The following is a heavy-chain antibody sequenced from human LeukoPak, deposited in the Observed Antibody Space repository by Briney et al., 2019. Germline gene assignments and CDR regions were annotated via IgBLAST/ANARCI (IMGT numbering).Heavy chain of an antibody. J-gene: IGHJ5*02. V-gene: IGHV4-39*01. Sequence: PSETLSLTCTVSGGSISSSGCYWGWIRQPPGRGLEWIGSIYYSGNSYYNPSLKSRVTILADTSKNQFSLRLSSVTAADTAVYYCARQRGADYGDYVGWFDPWGRGTLVTVSS. D-gene: IGHD4-17*01. CDR3: ARQRGADYGDYVGWFDP. CDR2: IYYSGNS. CDR1: GGSISSSGCY.